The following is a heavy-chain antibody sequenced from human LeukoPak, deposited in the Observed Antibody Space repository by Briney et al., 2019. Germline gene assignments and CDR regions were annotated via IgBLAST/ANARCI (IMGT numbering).Heavy chain of an antibody. CDR1: GYSFIGNY. V-gene: IGHV1-2*02. Sequence: ASVKVSCKTSGYSFIGNYIHWVRQAPRQGLEWMGWINPNSGDTKYAQNFQGRVTLTRDTSISAAYMELSSLISAVFALYLRARSKSPDYGGRYYFDNWGQGTLVTVSS. CDR2: INPNSGDT. J-gene: IGHJ4*02. D-gene: IGHD4-23*01. CDR3: ARSKSPDYGGRYYFDN.